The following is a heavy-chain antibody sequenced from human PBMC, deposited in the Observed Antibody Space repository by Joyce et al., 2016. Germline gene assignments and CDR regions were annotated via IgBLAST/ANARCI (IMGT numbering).Heavy chain of an antibody. D-gene: IGHD6-6*01. CDR2: ISAYRGNT. J-gene: IGHJ3*02. CDR1: GYTFSSYD. V-gene: IGHV1-18*04. CDR3: ARGRKPYTSSFGDAFDI. Sequence: QVQLVQSGAEVKKPGASVKVSCKASGYTFSSYDITWVRQAPGQGLELMGWISAYRGNTYYAQNRQGRVTLSTDTSTNTAYMDLRNLRSDDTAVYYCARGRKPYTSSFGDAFDIWGQGTVVTISS.